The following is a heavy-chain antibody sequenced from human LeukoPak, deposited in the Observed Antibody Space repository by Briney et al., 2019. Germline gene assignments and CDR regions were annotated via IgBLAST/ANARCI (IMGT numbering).Heavy chain of an antibody. Sequence: PSETLSLTCTVSGGSISSSSYYWGWIRQLPGKGLEWIGSIYYSGSTYYNPSLKSRVTISVDTSKNQFSLKLSSVTAADTAVYYCARRSGWRDYWGQGTLVTVSS. CDR1: GGSISSSSYY. J-gene: IGHJ4*02. CDR3: ARRSGWRDY. D-gene: IGHD6-19*01. CDR2: IYYSGST. V-gene: IGHV4-39*01.